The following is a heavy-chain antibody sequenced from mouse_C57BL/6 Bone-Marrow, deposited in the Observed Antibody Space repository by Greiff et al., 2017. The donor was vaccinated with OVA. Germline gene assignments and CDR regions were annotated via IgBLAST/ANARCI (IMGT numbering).Heavy chain of an antibody. CDR1: GFTFSSYA. Sequence: VQVVESGGGLVKPGGSLKLSCAASGFTFSSYAMSWVRQTPEKRLEWVGTISDGGSYTYYPDNVKGRFTISIDNDKNNLYLQMNQLKSEDTAMDYCARVTCYYESRWGQGTLVTVSA. V-gene: IGHV5-4*01. J-gene: IGHJ3*01. D-gene: IGHD2-4*01. CDR2: ISDGGSYT. CDR3: ARVTCYYESR.